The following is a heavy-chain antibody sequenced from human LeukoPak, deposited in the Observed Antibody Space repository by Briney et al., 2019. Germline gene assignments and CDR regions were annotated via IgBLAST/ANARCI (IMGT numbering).Heavy chain of an antibody. CDR1: GYTFTGYY. D-gene: IGHD3-22*01. J-gene: IGHJ4*02. V-gene: IGHV1-2*02. Sequence: RASVKVSYKASGYTFTGYYMHWVRQAPGQGLEWMGWINPNSGGTNYAQKFQGRVTITADESTSTAYMELSSLRSEDTAVYYCARDRYYYDSSGYYDYWGQGTLVTVSS. CDR3: ARDRYYYDSSGYYDY. CDR2: INPNSGGT.